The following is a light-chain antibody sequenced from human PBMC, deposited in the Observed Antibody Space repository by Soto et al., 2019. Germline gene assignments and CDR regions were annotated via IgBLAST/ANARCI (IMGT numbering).Light chain of an antibody. CDR1: NSDVGGYNY. CDR2: EVF. CDR3: SSYTTNNTLYV. Sequence: QSALTQPASVSGSPGQSITIPCTGTNSDVGGYNYVSWYQHHPGKAPKLMIYEVFNRPSGVSSRFSGSKSGSTASLTISGLQAEDEADYYGSSYTTNNTLYVFGTGTKLTVL. J-gene: IGLJ1*01. V-gene: IGLV2-14*01.